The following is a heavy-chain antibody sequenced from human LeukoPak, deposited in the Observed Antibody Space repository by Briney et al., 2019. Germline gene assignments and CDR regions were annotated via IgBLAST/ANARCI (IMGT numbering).Heavy chain of an antibody. Sequence: PSETLSPTCTVSGGSISSYYWSWIRQPPGKGLEWIGYIYYSVSTNYTPSPKSRVTISVDTSKNQFSLKLSSVTAADTAVYYCARWAVGAAAGINWFDPWGQGTLVTVSS. CDR2: IYYSVST. CDR1: GGSISSYY. J-gene: IGHJ5*02. V-gene: IGHV4-59*01. CDR3: ARWAVGAAAGINWFDP. D-gene: IGHD6-13*01.